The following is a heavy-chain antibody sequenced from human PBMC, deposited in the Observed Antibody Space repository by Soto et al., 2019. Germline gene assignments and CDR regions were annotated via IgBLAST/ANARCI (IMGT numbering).Heavy chain of an antibody. CDR2: ISGSGGST. Sequence: PGGSLRLSCAASGFTFSNYAMSWVRQAPGKGLEWVSSISGSGGSTYYADSVKGRFAISRDNSKNTLSLQMNSLRAEDTAVYYCAKEMRDGYQNAFDIWGQGTMVTVSS. D-gene: IGHD5-12*01. CDR1: GFTFSNYA. V-gene: IGHV3-23*01. J-gene: IGHJ3*02. CDR3: AKEMRDGYQNAFDI.